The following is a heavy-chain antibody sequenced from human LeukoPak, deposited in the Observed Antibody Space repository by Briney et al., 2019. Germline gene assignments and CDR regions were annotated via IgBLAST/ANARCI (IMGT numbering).Heavy chain of an antibody. CDR3: ARDIGAVASGGWFDP. CDR1: GFTVSSYA. D-gene: IGHD6-19*01. V-gene: IGHV3-30-3*01. J-gene: IGHJ5*02. CDR2: ISYDGSNK. Sequence: SGRSLRLSCAASGFTVSSYAMHWVRQAPGKGLEWVAVISYDGSNKYYADSVKGRFTISRDNSKNTLYLQMNSLRAEDTAVYYCARDIGAVASGGWFDPWGQGTLVTVSS.